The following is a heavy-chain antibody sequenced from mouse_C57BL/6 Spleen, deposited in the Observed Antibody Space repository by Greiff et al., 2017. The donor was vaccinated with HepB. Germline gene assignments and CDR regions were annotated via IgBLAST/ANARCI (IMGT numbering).Heavy chain of an antibody. CDR1: GFTFSSYA. J-gene: IGHJ3*01. Sequence: EVQRVESGGGLVKPGGSLKLSCAASGFTFSSYAMSWVRQTPEKRLEWVATISDGGSYTYYPDNVKGRFTISRDNAKNNLYLQMSHLKSEDTAMYYCARKPYYSNYGFAYWGQGTLVTVSA. V-gene: IGHV5-4*01. CDR2: ISDGGSYT. CDR3: ARKPYYSNYGFAY. D-gene: IGHD2-5*01.